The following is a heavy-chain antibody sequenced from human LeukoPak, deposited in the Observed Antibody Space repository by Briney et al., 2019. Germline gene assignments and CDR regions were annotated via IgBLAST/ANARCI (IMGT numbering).Heavy chain of an antibody. D-gene: IGHD3-10*01. J-gene: IGHJ6*03. CDR2: INPNTGGT. CDR1: GYTFTDFY. CDR3: ARGHGSYYYYMDV. Sequence: ASVKVSCKASGYTFTDFYMLWVRQAPGQGLEWLGWINPNTGGTDYAQKFQGRVTMTRDTSTSTAYMELSRLRSDDTAVYHCARGHGSYYYYMDVWGKGSTVTVSS. V-gene: IGHV1-2*02.